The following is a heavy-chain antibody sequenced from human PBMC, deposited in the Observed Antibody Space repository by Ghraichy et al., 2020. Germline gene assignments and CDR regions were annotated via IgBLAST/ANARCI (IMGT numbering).Heavy chain of an antibody. D-gene: IGHD3-3*01. J-gene: IGHJ4*02. CDR2: MNPNSGNT. CDR3: ARTPGRDFWSGYYKGRYFFDY. Sequence: ASVKVSCKASGYTFTSYDINWVRQATGQGLEWMGWMNPNSGNTGYAQKFQGRVTMTRNTSISTAYMELSSLRSEDTAVYYCARTPGRDFWSGYYKGRYFFDYWGQGTLVTVSS. V-gene: IGHV1-8*01. CDR1: GYTFTSYD.